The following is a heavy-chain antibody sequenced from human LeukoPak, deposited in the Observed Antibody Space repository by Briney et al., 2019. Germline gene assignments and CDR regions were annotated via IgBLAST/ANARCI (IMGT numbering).Heavy chain of an antibody. J-gene: IGHJ4*02. CDR1: GGSFSGYY. CDR3: ARGPSVYCSSTSCYHFDY. Sequence: SETLSLTCAVYGGSFSGYYWSWIRQPPGKGLEWIGEINHSGSTNYNPSLKSRVTISVDTSKNQFSLKLSSVTAADTAVYYCARGPSVYCSSTSCYHFDYWGRGTLVTVSS. D-gene: IGHD2-2*01. V-gene: IGHV4-34*01. CDR2: INHSGST.